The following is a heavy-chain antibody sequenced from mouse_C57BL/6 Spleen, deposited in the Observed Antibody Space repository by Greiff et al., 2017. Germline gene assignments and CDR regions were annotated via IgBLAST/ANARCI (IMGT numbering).Heavy chain of an antibody. D-gene: IGHD1-1*02. Sequence: QVQLQQSGAELVRPGASVTLSCKASGYTFTDYEMHWVKQTPVHGLEWIGAIDPETGGTAYNQKFKGKAILTADKSSSTAYMELRSLTSEDSAVYYCTRCGPYGGWYFDVWGTGTTVTVSS. CDR2: IDPETGGT. CDR1: GYTFTDYE. CDR3: TRCGPYGGWYFDV. J-gene: IGHJ1*03. V-gene: IGHV1-15*01.